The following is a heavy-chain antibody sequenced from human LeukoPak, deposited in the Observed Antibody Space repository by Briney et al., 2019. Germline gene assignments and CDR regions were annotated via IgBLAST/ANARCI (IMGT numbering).Heavy chain of an antibody. CDR2: INPNSGGT. J-gene: IGHJ4*02. Sequence: ASVKVSCKASGYTFTGYYMHWVRQAPGQGLEWMGWINPNSGGTNYAQKFQGRVTMTRDTSISTAYMELSRLRSDDTAAYYCARGCYYDSSSRYWGQGTLVTVSS. CDR1: GYTFTGYY. D-gene: IGHD3-22*01. V-gene: IGHV1-2*02. CDR3: ARGCYYDSSSRY.